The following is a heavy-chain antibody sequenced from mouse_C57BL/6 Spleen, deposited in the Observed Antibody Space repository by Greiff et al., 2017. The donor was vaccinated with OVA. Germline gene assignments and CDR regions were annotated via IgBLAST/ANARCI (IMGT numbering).Heavy chain of an antibody. CDR1: GYTFTSYW. CDR2: IDPSDSET. J-gene: IGHJ3*01. V-gene: IGHV1-52*01. D-gene: IGHD2-4*01. CDR3: VRSDYDYDGFAY. Sequence: QVQLQQPGAELVRPGSSVKLSCKASGYTFTSYWMHWVKQRPIQGLEWIGNIDPSDSETHYNQKFKDKATLTVDKSSSTAYMQLSSLTSEDSAVYYCVRSDYDYDGFAYWGQGTLVTVSA.